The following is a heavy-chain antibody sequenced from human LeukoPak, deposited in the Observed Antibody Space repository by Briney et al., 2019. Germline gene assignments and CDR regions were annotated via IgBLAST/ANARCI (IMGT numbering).Heavy chain of an antibody. Sequence: SETLSLTCTVSGGSISSSSYYWGWIRQPPGKGLEWIGSIYYSGSTYYNPSLKSRVTISVDTSKNQFSLKLSSVTAADTAVYYCARSPTSSFPFDYWGQGTLVTVSS. CDR1: GGSISSSSYY. V-gene: IGHV4-39*07. D-gene: IGHD2-2*01. CDR3: ARSPTSSFPFDY. CDR2: IYYSGST. J-gene: IGHJ4*02.